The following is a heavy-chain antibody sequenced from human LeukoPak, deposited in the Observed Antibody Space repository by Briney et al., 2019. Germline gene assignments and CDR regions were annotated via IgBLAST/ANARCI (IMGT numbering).Heavy chain of an antibody. V-gene: IGHV3-15*01. CDR3: TSTHYDISTGYYHPPDY. CDR2: IKTKIDGGTT. CDR1: GFVFRNAY. D-gene: IGHD3-9*01. Sequence: GGSLTLSCAGSGFVFRNAYMGWVRQAPGKGLEWVGHIKTKIDGGTTDYAAPVKGRFTISRDDSKNTVFLQMSESKSEDTALYFCTSTHYDISTGYYHPPDYWGQGTLVTVSS. J-gene: IGHJ4*02.